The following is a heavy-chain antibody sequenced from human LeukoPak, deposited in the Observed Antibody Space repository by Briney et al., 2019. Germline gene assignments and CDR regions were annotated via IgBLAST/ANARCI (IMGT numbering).Heavy chain of an antibody. Sequence: PSETLSLTCTVSGGSISSYYWSWIRQPPGEGLEWIGYISYSGSTCYNPSLKSRLTISLDTSKNQFSLKLTSVTAADTAVYYCARDLGPSRGFDPWGQGTLVTVFS. CDR2: ISYSGST. CDR3: ARDLGPSRGFDP. CDR1: GGSISSYY. V-gene: IGHV4-59*01. J-gene: IGHJ5*02. D-gene: IGHD3-10*01.